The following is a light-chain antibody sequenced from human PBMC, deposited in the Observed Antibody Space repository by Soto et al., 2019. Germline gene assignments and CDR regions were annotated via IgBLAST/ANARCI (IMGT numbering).Light chain of an antibody. V-gene: IGLV2-14*01. CDR2: EVT. J-gene: IGLJ1*01. CDR1: NSDVGGQNF. Sequence: QSALTQPASVSGSPGQSITLSCTGTNSDVGGQNFVSWYQQHPGKAPKVMIYEVTDRPSGVSNRFSGSKSGNTASLTISGLQAEDEAEYYCSSYTNINTRACVFGTGTKLTVL. CDR3: SSYTNINTRACV.